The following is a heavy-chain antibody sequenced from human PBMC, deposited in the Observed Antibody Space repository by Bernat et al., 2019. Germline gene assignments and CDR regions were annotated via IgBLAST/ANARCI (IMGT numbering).Heavy chain of an antibody. CDR1: GFSFSSYD. CDR3: ARGGGAFDI. J-gene: IGHJ3*02. CDR2: VTGSGTNI. Sequence: EVQLVESGGGLVQPGGSLRLSCAASGFSFSSYDMNWVRQAPGKGLEWVSLVTGSGTNIFYAASVKGRFTVSRDNAKTSLYLQMNSLRAEDTAVYYCARGGGAFDIWGQGTMVTVSS. V-gene: IGHV3-48*01.